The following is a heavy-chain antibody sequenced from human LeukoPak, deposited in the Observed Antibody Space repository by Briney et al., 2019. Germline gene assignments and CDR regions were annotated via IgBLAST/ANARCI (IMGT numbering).Heavy chain of an antibody. V-gene: IGHV4-59*01. CDR2: IYYSGST. CDR3: ARAASGIAVAGNLGWFDP. J-gene: IGHJ5*02. CDR1: GGSISSYY. D-gene: IGHD6-19*01. Sequence: SETLSLTCTVSGGSISSYYWSWIRQPPGKGLEWIGYIYYSGSTNYNPSLKSRVTISVDTSKNQFSLKLSSVTAADTAVYYCARAASGIAVAGNLGWFDPWGKGTLVTVS.